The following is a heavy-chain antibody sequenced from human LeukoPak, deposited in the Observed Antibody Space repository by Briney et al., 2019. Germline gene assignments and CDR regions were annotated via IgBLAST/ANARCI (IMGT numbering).Heavy chain of an antibody. CDR3: ARGPYYYGMDV. CDR2: INHDLGEK. V-gene: IGHV3-7*04. Sequence: GGSLRLSPAPSLFTFSSFWMIWVRQAPREGLEWVANINHDLGEKYNVDSVKGRFFISRDRVKNSLSVHMNSLRSEDTAVYYCARGPYYYGMDVWGQGATVTVSS. CDR1: LFTFSSFW. J-gene: IGHJ6*02.